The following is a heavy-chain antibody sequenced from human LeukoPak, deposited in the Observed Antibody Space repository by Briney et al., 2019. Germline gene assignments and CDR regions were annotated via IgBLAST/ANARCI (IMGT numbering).Heavy chain of an antibody. V-gene: IGHV3-30-3*01. CDR3: ARDNYKGEPGDILTWNWFDP. CDR2: MSNDGSDR. D-gene: IGHD3-9*01. J-gene: IGHJ5*02. CDR1: GFTFKTYT. Sequence: GRSLRLSCAASGFTFKTYTMHWVRQAPGKGPEWVAVMSNDGSDRYNPDSVKGRFTISRDNSKNTLYLQMNSLRAEDSAVYYCARDNYKGEPGDILTWNWFDPWGQGTLVTVSS.